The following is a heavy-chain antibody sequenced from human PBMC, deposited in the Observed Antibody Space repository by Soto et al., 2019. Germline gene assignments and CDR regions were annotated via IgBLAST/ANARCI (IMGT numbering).Heavy chain of an antibody. CDR2: IYYSGTT. V-gene: IGHV4-39*01. D-gene: IGHD1-1*01. Sequence: QLQLQASSPGLVKPSETLSLTCTVSDGPISSSRYYWGWSRQPPGKGLEWIGNIYYSGTTYYNPSLKSRITMSVDTSKNQFSLKLSSVTAADTAVYSCARCYDWVIYCFDYWGQGTLVTVSS. J-gene: IGHJ4*02. CDR3: ARCYDWVIYCFDY. CDR1: DGPISSSRYY.